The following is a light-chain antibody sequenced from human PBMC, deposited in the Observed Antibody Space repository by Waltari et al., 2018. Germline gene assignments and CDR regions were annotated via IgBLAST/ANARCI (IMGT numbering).Light chain of an antibody. CDR1: QYVNIH. J-gene: IGKJ1*01. CDR3: QQYNDWPRT. Sequence: VMKQSPATLSASPGESASLSCRASQYVNIHLDWYQQKPGQAPRLLIYAASTRATGVPARFSGSGAGTDFTLTISSLQSEDSAVYYCQQYNDWPRTFGLGTKVEIK. V-gene: IGKV3-15*01. CDR2: AAS.